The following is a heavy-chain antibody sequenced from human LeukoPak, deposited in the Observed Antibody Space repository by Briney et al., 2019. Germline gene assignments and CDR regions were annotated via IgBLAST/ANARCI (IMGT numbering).Heavy chain of an antibody. CDR2: FYNGINT. CDR3: ATVGSGNTYGYGDY. V-gene: IGHV3-66*01. D-gene: IGHD5-18*01. CDR1: GLTVSTNY. Sequence: GSLRLSCAATGLTVSTNYMSWVRQAPGKGLEWVSVFYNGINTYYTDSVKGRFTTSRDNSKNTLYLQMNSLRVEDTAVYFCATVGSGNTYGYGDYWGRGTLVTVSS. J-gene: IGHJ4*02.